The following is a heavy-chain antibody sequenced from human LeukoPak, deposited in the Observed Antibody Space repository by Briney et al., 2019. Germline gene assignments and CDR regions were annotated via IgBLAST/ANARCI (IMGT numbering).Heavy chain of an antibody. CDR3: ARESGSYEAYFDY. J-gene: IGHJ4*02. Sequence: ASVKVSCKASGGTFSIYAISWVRQAPGQGLEWMGRIFPIFATANYAQKFQGRVTITADESTSTAYMELSSLRSEDTAVYYCARESGSYEAYFDYWGQGTLVTVSS. D-gene: IGHD1-26*01. CDR2: IFPIFATA. CDR1: GGTFSIYA. V-gene: IGHV1-69*13.